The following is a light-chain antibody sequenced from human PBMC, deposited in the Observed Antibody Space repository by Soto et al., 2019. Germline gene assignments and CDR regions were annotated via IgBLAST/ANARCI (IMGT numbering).Light chain of an antibody. J-gene: IGLJ1*01. CDR3: TSFTSRHTYV. V-gene: IGLV2-14*03. CDR1: SSDVGGYNY. Sequence: QSVLTQPASVSGSPGQSITISCTGTSSDVGGYNYVSWYQQHPDKAPRLMIYDVSNRPSGVSDRFSGPKSGDTASLTISGLQAEDEADYYCTSFTSRHTYVFGTGTKLTVL. CDR2: DVS.